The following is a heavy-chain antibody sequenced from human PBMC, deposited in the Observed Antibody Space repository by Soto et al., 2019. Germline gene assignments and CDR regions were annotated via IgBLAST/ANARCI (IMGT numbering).Heavy chain of an antibody. CDR2: IGTAGDT. J-gene: IGHJ4*02. V-gene: IGHV3-13*01. Sequence: GGSLRLSCAASGFTFSSYDMHWVRQATGKGLEWVSAIGTAGDTYYPGSVKGRFTISRENAKNSLYLQMNSLRAEDTAVYYCARAKGYYYDSSEGGGLRRFDYWGQGTLVTVSS. CDR3: ARAKGYYYDSSEGGGLRRFDY. CDR1: GFTFSSYD. D-gene: IGHD3-22*01.